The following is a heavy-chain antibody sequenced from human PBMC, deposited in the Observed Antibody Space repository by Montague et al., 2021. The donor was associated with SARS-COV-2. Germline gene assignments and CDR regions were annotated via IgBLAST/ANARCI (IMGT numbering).Heavy chain of an antibody. CDR1: GFTFSGYD. V-gene: IGHV3-13*04. D-gene: IGHD6-6*01. Sequence: SLRLSCAASGFTFSGYDMNWVRQAPGKGLEWVSAIGIGGDTYYLGSVKGRFIISRENAKNSLYLQMNSLRVGDTAVYYCARGGEWSSSSLPDYWGQGTLVTVSS. J-gene: IGHJ4*02. CDR3: ARGGEWSSSSLPDY. CDR2: IGIGGDT.